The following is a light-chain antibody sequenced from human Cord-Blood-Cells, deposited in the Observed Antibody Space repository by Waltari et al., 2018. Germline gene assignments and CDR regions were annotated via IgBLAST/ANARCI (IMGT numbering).Light chain of an antibody. CDR3: QQRSNWPPWT. V-gene: IGKV3-11*01. J-gene: IGKJ1*01. Sequence: EIVLTQSPATRSLSTGERATLSCRASQSVSSYLAWYKQKPGQAPRLLIYDASNRATGIPARFSGSGSVTDFTLTISSLEPEDFAVYYCQQRSNWPPWTFGQGTKVEIK. CDR1: QSVSSY. CDR2: DAS.